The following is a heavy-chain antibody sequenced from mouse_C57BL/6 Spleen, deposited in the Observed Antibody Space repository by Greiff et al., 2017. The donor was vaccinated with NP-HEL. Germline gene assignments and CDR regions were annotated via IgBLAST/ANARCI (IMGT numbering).Heavy chain of an antibody. Sequence: EVKLMESGGGLVQPGGSLSLSCAASGFTFTDYYMSWVRQPPGKALEWLGFIRNKANGYTTEYSASVKGRFTISRDNFQSILYIQMNALRAEDSSTYYCARSYDGYYVYAMDYWGQGTSVTVSS. V-gene: IGHV7-3*01. J-gene: IGHJ4*01. D-gene: IGHD2-3*01. CDR1: GFTFTDYY. CDR3: ARSYDGYYVYAMDY. CDR2: IRNKANGYTT.